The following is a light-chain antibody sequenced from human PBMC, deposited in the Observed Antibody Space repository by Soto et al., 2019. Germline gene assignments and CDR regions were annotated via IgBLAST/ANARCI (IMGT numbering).Light chain of an antibody. V-gene: IGLV2-14*01. Sequence: QSVLTQPASVSGSPGQSITISCTGTSSVVGGYNSVSWYQQHPGKAPKLILYDVTDRPSGVSYRFSGSKSGNTASLTISGLQAADEADYFSSSFTSSMTNVFGSGTKVTVL. J-gene: IGLJ1*01. CDR2: DVT. CDR1: SSVVGGYNS. CDR3: SSFTSSMTNV.